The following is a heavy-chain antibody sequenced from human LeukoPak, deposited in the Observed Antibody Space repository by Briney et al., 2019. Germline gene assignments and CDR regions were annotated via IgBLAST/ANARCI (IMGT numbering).Heavy chain of an antibody. J-gene: IGHJ4*02. V-gene: IGHV3-74*01. CDR1: GFTFSSYW. CDR3: TRDLRYCTSTSCYDPYFDY. CDR2: INSDGSST. D-gene: IGHD2-2*01. Sequence: PGGSLILSCAASGFTFSSYWMHWVRQAPGKGLVWVSRINSDGSSTSYADSVKGRFTISRDNAKNTLYLQMNSLRAEDTAVYYCTRDLRYCTSTSCYDPYFDYWGQGTLVTVSS.